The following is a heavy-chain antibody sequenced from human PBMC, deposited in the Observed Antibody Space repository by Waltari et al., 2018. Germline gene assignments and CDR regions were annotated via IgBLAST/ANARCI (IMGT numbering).Heavy chain of an antibody. CDR1: GGAITSSSFH. V-gene: IGHV4-39*01. CDR2: VYYTGSA. Sequence: QLQLQESGPGLVKPSETLSLMFTVSGGAITSSSFHWTWIRQPPGKGLEWIGSVYYTGSAFYNPSLKSRLTISSDTSGNQFSLQVRSVTAADTAVYYCARLASPEGLDVWGQGTTVTVSS. J-gene: IGHJ6*02. CDR3: ARLASPEGLDV.